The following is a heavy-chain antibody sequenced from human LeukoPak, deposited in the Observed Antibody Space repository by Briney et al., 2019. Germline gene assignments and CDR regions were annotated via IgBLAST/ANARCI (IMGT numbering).Heavy chain of an antibody. D-gene: IGHD2/OR15-2a*01. Sequence: ASVKVSCRASGYTFINNWMHWVRQAPGQGLEWVGLINPTSTTTLYAPKFQGRVTLTRDMSTSTDYTECRSLKSEDTAVYYCASGPFFAFDIWGQGTMVTVSS. CDR2: INPTSTTT. J-gene: IGHJ3*02. CDR1: GYTFINNW. CDR3: ASGPFFAFDI. V-gene: IGHV1-46*01.